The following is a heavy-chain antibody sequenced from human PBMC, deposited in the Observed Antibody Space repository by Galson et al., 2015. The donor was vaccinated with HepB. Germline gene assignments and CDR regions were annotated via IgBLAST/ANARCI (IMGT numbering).Heavy chain of an antibody. V-gene: IGHV3-64*04. CDR2: ISSNGDST. J-gene: IGHJ5*02. Sequence: SLRLSCAASGFTFSSYAMHWVRQAPGKGLEYVSAISSNGDSTYYADSVKGRFTISRDNSKNTLYLQMNSLRAEDTAVYYCAKRAGHSWFDPWGQGTLVTVSS. CDR3: AKRAGHSWFDP. CDR1: GFTFSSYA.